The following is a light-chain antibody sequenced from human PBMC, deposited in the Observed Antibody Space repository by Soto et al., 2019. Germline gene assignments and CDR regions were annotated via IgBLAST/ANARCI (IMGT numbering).Light chain of an antibody. CDR3: QQYYSPPGWT. Sequence: EIVMTQSPATLSVSPGERATLSCRASQSVSSNLAWYQQKPGQGPRLLIYAASTRATGIPARFSGSGSGTDFTLTISSLQAEDVAVYYCQQYYSPPGWTFGQGTKVEIK. CDR2: AAS. V-gene: IGKV3-15*01. J-gene: IGKJ1*01. CDR1: QSVSSN.